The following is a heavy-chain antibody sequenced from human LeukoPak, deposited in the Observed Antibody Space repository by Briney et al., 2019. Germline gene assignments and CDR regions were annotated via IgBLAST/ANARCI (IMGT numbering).Heavy chain of an antibody. D-gene: IGHD3-10*01. CDR1: GDSISSGGYY. CDR2: VYYSGST. J-gene: IGHJ5*02. CDR3: ARDDYRGVTNFDP. Sequence: SETLSLTCAVSGDSISSGGYYWSWIRQYPGKGLEWIGYVYYSGSTYYNPSLKSRVTISVDTSKNQFSLQLTSVTAADTAVYYCARDDYRGVTNFDPWGQGTLVTVSS. V-gene: IGHV4-31*11.